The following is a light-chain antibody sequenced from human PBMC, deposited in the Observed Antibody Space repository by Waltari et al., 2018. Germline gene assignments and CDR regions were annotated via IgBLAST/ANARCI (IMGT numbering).Light chain of an antibody. Sequence: IVLTQSPGTLSLSPGERATLSCRASQSVGRSLAWYQQKHGQAPRLLIYGASNRATGIPDRFSGSGSGTDFSLTISRLEPEDFSVYYCQHYVRLPVTFGQGTRVEIK. CDR2: GAS. J-gene: IGKJ1*01. CDR3: QHYVRLPVT. CDR1: QSVGRS. V-gene: IGKV3-20*01.